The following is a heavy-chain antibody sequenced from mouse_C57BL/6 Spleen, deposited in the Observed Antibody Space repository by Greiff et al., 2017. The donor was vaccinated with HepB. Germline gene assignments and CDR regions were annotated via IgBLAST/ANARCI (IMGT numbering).Heavy chain of an antibody. CDR2: IDPETGGT. Sequence: VQLQQSGAELVRPGASVTLSCKASGYTFTDYEMHWVKQTPVHGLEWIGAIDPETGGTAYNQKFKGKAILTADKSSSTAYMELRSLTSEDSAVYYCTRPGSSYVGHWYFDVWGTGTTVTVSS. D-gene: IGHD1-1*01. V-gene: IGHV1-15*01. CDR3: TRPGSSYVGHWYFDV. CDR1: GYTFTDYE. J-gene: IGHJ1*03.